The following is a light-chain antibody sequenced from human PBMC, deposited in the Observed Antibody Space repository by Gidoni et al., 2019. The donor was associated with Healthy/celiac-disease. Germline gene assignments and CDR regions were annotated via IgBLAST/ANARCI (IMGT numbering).Light chain of an antibody. J-gene: IGKJ2*01. Sequence: DIVMTQSPDSLAVSLGERATINCKSSQSVLSSSKNKNYLAWYQQKPGQPPKRLIYWASTRESGVPDRFSGSGSGTDLTLTISSLHAEDVAGYYCQQYYSTPYTFGQGTKLEIK. CDR3: QQYYSTPYT. CDR2: WAS. V-gene: IGKV4-1*01. CDR1: QSVLSSSKNKNY.